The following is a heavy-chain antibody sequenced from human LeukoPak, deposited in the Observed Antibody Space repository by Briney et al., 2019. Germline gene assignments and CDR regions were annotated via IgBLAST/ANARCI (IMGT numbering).Heavy chain of an antibody. D-gene: IGHD6-19*01. Sequence: GASAKVSCTASGGTFSSYAISWVRQAPGQGLEWMGRIIPIFGIANYAQGFQGRVTITADKSTSTAYMELSSLRSEDTAVYCCTVAGTGMLDYWGQGTLVTVSS. J-gene: IGHJ4*02. V-gene: IGHV1-69*04. CDR1: GGTFSSYA. CDR2: IIPIFGIA. CDR3: TVAGTGMLDY.